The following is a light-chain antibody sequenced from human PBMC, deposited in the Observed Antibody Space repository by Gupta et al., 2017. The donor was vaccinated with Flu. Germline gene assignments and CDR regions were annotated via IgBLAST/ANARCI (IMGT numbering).Light chain of an antibody. V-gene: IGKV1-39*01. CDR3: QQTYIAPLT. CDR2: GAS. J-gene: IGKJ4*01. CDR1: RGISTY. Sequence: DIQLTQPPSSQPASVGDRVTISCRASRGISTYLSWFQHKPGEAPKLLIYGASSLQSGVPSRFSARGSGTDFTLTISSLQPEDFATYYCQQTYIAPLTFGGGTKVDIK.